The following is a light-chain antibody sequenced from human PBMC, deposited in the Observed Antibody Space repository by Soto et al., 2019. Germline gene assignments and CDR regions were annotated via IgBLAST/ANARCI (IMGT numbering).Light chain of an antibody. J-gene: IGLJ1*01. CDR1: SSDVGGYIY. V-gene: IGLV2-14*01. CDR3: SSYTISSSYV. Sequence: QSVLTQPASVSGSPGQSITISCTGTSSDVGGYIYVSWYQQHPGKAPKLMIYDVTSRPSGVSYRFSGSKSGNTASLTISGLQAEDEADYYCSSYTISSSYVFGTGTKVT. CDR2: DVT.